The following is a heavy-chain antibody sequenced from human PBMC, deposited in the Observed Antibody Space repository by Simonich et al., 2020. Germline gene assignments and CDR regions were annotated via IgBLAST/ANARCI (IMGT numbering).Heavy chain of an antibody. J-gene: IGHJ4*02. D-gene: IGHD1-1*01. CDR3: ARETGYFDY. CDR1: GFTFSSYG. V-gene: IGHV3-33*01. Sequence: QVQLVESGGGVVQPGRSLRLSCAASGFTFSSYGMHWVRQAPGKGLGWVAVIWYDGSNKYYADSVKGRFTISRDNSKNTLYLQMNSLRAEDTAVYYCARETGYFDYWGQGTLVTVSS. CDR2: IWYDGSNK.